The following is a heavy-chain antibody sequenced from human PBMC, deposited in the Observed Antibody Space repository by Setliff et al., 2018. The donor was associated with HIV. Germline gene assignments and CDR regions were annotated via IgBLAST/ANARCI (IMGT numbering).Heavy chain of an antibody. CDR2: IYYSGST. CDR3: AREWLQHTGDDAFDV. CDR1: GGSISSSSSY. D-gene: IGHD5-12*01. Sequence: PSETLSLTCIVSGGSISSSSSYWGWIRQPPGKGLEWIGNIYYSGSTYYNPSLKSRVTISIDTSKNQFSLKLTSVTAADTAVYYCAREWLQHTGDDAFDVWGQGTMVTVSS. V-gene: IGHV4-39*07. J-gene: IGHJ3*01.